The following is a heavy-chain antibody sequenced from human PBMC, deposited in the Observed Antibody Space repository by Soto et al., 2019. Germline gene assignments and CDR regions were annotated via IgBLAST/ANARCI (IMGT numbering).Heavy chain of an antibody. D-gene: IGHD6-13*01. CDR1: GFTFSSYG. V-gene: IGHV3-30*18. Sequence: PGRSLRLSCAASGFTFSSYGMHWVRQAPGKGLEWVAVISYDGSNKYYADSVKGRFTISRDNSKNTLYLQMNSLRAEDTAVYYCAKDIAAAASYYYYGMDVWGQGTTVTVSS. CDR2: ISYDGSNK. CDR3: AKDIAAAASYYYYGMDV. J-gene: IGHJ6*02.